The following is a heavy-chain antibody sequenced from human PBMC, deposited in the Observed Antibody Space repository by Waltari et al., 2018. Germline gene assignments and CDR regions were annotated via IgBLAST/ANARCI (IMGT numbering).Heavy chain of an antibody. CDR3: ARTSDYGDPDWYFDL. CDR1: GGSISSSSYY. D-gene: IGHD4-17*01. CDR2: IYYSGST. V-gene: IGHV4-39*07. Sequence: QLQLQESGPGLVKPSETLSLTCTVSGGSISSSSYYWGWIRQPPGKGLEWIGSIYYSGSTYDNPSLKSRVTISVDTSKNQFSLKLSSVTAADTAVYYCARTSDYGDPDWYFDLWGRGTLVTVSS. J-gene: IGHJ2*01.